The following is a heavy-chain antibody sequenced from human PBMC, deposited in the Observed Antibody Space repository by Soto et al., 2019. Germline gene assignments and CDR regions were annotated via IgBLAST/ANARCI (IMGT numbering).Heavy chain of an antibody. CDR1: GYTFTDYY. J-gene: IGHJ5*02. CDR3: AKTGDVVSGVVIAGKWFDP. Sequence: ASVKVSCKASGYTFTDYYMHWGRPAPGQRPEWMGWINPNSGATNYAQKFQGRVTMTRDTSISTAYMDLGRLTSGDTAVYYCAKTGDVVSGVVIAGKWFDPWGQGTLVTVSS. D-gene: IGHD3-3*01. CDR2: INPNSGAT. V-gene: IGHV1-2*02.